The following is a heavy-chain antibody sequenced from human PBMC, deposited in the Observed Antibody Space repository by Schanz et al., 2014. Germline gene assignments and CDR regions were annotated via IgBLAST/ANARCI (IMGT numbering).Heavy chain of an antibody. V-gene: IGHV3-23*01. CDR1: GFMFSSYA. Sequence: PGGSLRLSCAASGFMFSSYAMSWVRQAPGKGLEWVSALSEGGGGTHYADSVRGRFTISSDSSKNTLYLQMSSLRADDTAVYYCAKAADWPVTRFDPWGQGTLVTVSS. J-gene: IGHJ5*02. D-gene: IGHD3-9*01. CDR2: LSEGGGGT. CDR3: AKAADWPVTRFDP.